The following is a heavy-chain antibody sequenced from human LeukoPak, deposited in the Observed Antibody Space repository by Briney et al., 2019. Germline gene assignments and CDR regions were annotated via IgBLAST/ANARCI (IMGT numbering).Heavy chain of an antibody. J-gene: IGHJ4*02. CDR3: ARAHGRSSTSCPCFDY. Sequence: PSETLSLTCAVYGGSFSGYYWSWIRQPPGKGLEWIGEINHSGSTNYNPSLKSRVTISVDTSKNQFSLKLSSVTAADTAVYYCARAHGRSSTSCPCFDYWGQGTLVTVSS. CDR1: GGSFSGYY. CDR2: INHSGST. D-gene: IGHD2-2*01. V-gene: IGHV4-34*01.